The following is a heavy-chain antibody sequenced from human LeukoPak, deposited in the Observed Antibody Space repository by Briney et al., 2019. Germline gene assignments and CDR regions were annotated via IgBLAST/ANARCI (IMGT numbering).Heavy chain of an antibody. CDR1: GGSISSYY. D-gene: IGHD2-2*01. Sequence: PSETLSLTCTVSGGSISSYYWSWIRQPPGKGLEWIGYIYYSGSTNYNPSLKSRVTISVDTSKNQFSLKLSSVTAADTAVYYCAGRSQLLLSYWGQGTLVTVSS. V-gene: IGHV4-59*01. J-gene: IGHJ4*02. CDR3: AGRSQLLLSY. CDR2: IYYSGST.